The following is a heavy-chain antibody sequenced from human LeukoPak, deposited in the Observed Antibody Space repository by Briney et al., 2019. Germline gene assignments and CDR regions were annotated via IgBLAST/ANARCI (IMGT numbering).Heavy chain of an antibody. Sequence: QSGGSLRLSCTSSGFTFSNYAMSWVRQAPGKGLEWVSTISGRGGSTYYADSVKGRFTISRDNSKNTLYLQMNSLRAEDTAVYYCAKDMPDSHDYGGNSVDYWGQGTLVTVSS. V-gene: IGHV3-23*01. J-gene: IGHJ4*02. CDR3: AKDMPDSHDYGGNSVDY. D-gene: IGHD4-23*01. CDR2: ISGRGGST. CDR1: GFTFSNYA.